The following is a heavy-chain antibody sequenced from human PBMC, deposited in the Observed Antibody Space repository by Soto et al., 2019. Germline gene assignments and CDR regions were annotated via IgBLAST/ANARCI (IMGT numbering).Heavy chain of an antibody. V-gene: IGHV1-69*05. CDR3: XXXXXXXXXXXXXXXXXDV. CDR2: IIPIFGTV. J-gene: IGHJ6*02. CDR1: GGTFRTYA. Sequence: QVQLLQSGAEVKKPGSSVRVSCEASGGTFRTYAISWVRQAPGQGLEWMGEIIPIFGTVNYAQKFQGRVTXXXXXXXXXXXXXXXXXXXXXXXXXXXXXXXXXXXXXXXXXXXXDVWGQGTTVTVSS.